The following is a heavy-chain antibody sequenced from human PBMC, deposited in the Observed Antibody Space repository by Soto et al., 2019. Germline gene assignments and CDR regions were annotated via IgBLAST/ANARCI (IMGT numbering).Heavy chain of an antibody. CDR3: AREDSGAFFDF. V-gene: IGHV4-30-2*01. D-gene: IGHD2-15*01. CDR2: IYSGTT. J-gene: IGHJ4*02. Sequence: KTSETLSLTCAVSGGSIISGGYSWSWIRQPPGKGLEWIGYIYSGTTHYNPSLESRVTIAMDRSKNQVSLSLKPVTAADTAVYYCAREDSGAFFDFWGQGTLVTVSS. CDR1: GGSIISGGYS.